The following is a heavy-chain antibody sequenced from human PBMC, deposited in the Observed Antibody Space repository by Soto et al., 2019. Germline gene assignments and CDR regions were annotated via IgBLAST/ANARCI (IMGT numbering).Heavy chain of an antibody. J-gene: IGHJ3*02. D-gene: IGHD2-15*01. CDR1: GGTFSSYT. CDR2: IIPILGIA. CDR3: ARDGGYCGGGSCVPETDAFDI. V-gene: IGHV1-69*08. Sequence: QVQLVQSGAEVKKPGSSVKVSCKASGGTFSSYTISWVRQAPGQGLEWMGRIIPILGIANYAQKFQGRVTITADKSTSTAYMELSSLRSEDTAVYYCARDGGYCGGGSCVPETDAFDIWGQGTMVTVSS.